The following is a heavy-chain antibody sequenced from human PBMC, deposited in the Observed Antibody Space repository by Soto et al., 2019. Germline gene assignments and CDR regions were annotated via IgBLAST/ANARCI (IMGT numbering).Heavy chain of an antibody. CDR2: ISGSGGST. CDR3: AKDQAPYYYDSSGYYYGYFQH. CDR1: GFTFSSHA. D-gene: IGHD3-22*01. J-gene: IGHJ1*01. V-gene: IGHV3-23*01. Sequence: GGSLRLSCTASGFTFSSHAMTWVRQAPGKRLEWVSAISGSGGSTYYADSVKGRFTISRDNSKNTLYLQMNSLRAEDTAVYYCAKDQAPYYYDSSGYYYGYFQHWGQGTLVTVSS.